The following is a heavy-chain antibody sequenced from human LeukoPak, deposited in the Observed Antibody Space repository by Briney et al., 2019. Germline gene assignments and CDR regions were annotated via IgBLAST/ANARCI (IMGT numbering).Heavy chain of an antibody. CDR3: ARGWVAAWFDY. V-gene: IGHV1-46*01. D-gene: IGHD6-25*01. CDR1: GYTFTSYY. J-gene: IGHJ4*02. CDR2: INPSGGST. Sequence: ASVKVSCKASGYTFTSYYMHWVRQAPGQGLEWMGIINPSGGSTSYTQKFQGRVTMTRDMSTSTVYMELSSLRSEDTAVYYCARGWVAAWFDYWGQGTLVTVSS.